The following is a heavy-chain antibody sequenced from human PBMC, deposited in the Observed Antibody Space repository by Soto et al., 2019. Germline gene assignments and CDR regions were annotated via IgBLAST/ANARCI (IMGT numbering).Heavy chain of an antibody. D-gene: IGHD3-22*01. J-gene: IGHJ4*02. V-gene: IGHV3-23*01. CDR3: AKGRESSGSYRPFDY. CDR2: ISAGAVAT. Sequence: GGSLRLSCAASGFTFSSYAMSWVRQAPGKGLEWVSAISAGAVATNYAYSVKGRFTISRDNSKNTLYLQMNSLRAEDTAVYYCAKGRESSGSYRPFDYWGQGALVTVSS. CDR1: GFTFSSYA.